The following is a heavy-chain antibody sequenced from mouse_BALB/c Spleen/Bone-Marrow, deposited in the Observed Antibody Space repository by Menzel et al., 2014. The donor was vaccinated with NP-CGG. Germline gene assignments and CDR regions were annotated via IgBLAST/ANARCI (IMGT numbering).Heavy chain of an antibody. J-gene: IGHJ4*01. CDR2: FDPFNGGT. CDR1: GYLFTSSY. Sequence: VQLKESGPELMKPGASVKISCKASGYLFTSSYMHWVKQSHEESLEWIGYFDPFNGGTSYNQKFKGKATLTADKSSSTAYMHFSSLTTEDSAVYFCEWSDDCYPYAMNYWGQGTSVTVSS. D-gene: IGHD2-3*01. V-gene: IGHV1S135*01. CDR3: EWSDDCYPYAMNY.